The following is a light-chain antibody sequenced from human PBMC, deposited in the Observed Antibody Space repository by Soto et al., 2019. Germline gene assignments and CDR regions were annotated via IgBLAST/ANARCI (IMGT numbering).Light chain of an antibody. V-gene: IGKV3-20*01. J-gene: IGKJ4*01. CDR2: RTF. CDR3: QQFSSSPLT. Sequence: EIVLTQSPGTLSLSPGERATLSCRASQSINSSYLAWYQQKPGQPPRLLLYRTFSRATGIPDRFSGSGSGTDFTLTISRLEPEDFAVYFCQQFSSSPLTFGGGTKVEI. CDR1: QSINSSY.